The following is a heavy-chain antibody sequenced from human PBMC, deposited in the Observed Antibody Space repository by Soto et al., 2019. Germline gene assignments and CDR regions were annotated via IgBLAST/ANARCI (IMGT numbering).Heavy chain of an antibody. CDR2: VSNNGGST. Sequence: PGGSLRLSCSASGFTFSSHAMHWVRQAPGKGLEYVSTVSNNGGSTFYTDSVKGRFTISRDNSKNTLYLQMSSLRAEDTAVYYCVKGLLYDILTPVDYWGQGTLVTVSS. D-gene: IGHD3-9*01. J-gene: IGHJ4*02. CDR1: GFTFSSHA. CDR3: VKGLLYDILTPVDY. V-gene: IGHV3-64D*08.